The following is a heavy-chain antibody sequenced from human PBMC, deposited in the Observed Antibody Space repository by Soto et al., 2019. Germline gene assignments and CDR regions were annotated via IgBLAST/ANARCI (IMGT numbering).Heavy chain of an antibody. CDR3: ATIEVPDYGDYSYSYYFGMDV. D-gene: IGHD4-17*01. Sequence: QVQLVQSGAEVKKPGSSVKVSCKASGGTFSSYAISWVRQAPGQGLEWMGGIIPIFGTANYAQKFQGRVTVTADESTSTAYMELRSLSSEDTAVYYCATIEVPDYGDYSYSYYFGMDVWGQGTTVTVSS. CDR2: IIPIFGTA. CDR1: GGTFSSYA. V-gene: IGHV1-69*01. J-gene: IGHJ6*02.